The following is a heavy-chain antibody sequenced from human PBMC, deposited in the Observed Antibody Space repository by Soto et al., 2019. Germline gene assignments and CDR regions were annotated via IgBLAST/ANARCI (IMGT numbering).Heavy chain of an antibody. CDR1: GYTFTGYY. CDR3: ARGPPSGYEGDWFDP. J-gene: IGHJ5*02. V-gene: IGHV1-2*04. CDR2: INPNSGGT. D-gene: IGHD5-12*01. Sequence: ASVKVSCKASGYTFTGYYMHWVRQAPGQGLEWMGWINPNSGGTNYAQKFQGWVTMTRDTSISTAYMELSRLRSDDTAVYYCARGPPSGYEGDWFDPWGQGTLVTVSS.